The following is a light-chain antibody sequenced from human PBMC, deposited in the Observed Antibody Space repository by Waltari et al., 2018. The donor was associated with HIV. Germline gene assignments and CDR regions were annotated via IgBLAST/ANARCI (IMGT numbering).Light chain of an antibody. CDR2: YVS. V-gene: IGLV2-8*01. CDR1: SSDLGIYNF. J-gene: IGLJ2*01. CDR3: FSYAGNNFLL. Sequence: QSALTQPPSASGSPGQSVTISCAGTSSDLGIYNFVSWYQHHPGQAPTLMISYVSRRPSGVPDRFSGSKSGNTASLTVSGLQADDEATYYCFSYAGNNFLLFGGGTKLTVL.